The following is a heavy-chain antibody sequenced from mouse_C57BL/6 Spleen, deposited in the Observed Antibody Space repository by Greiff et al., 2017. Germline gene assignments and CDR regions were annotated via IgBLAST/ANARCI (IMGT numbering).Heavy chain of an antibody. CDR1: GYTFTSYG. CDR3: ARTDYYGSSYPYYFDY. J-gene: IGHJ2*01. V-gene: IGHV1-81*01. Sequence: QVQLQQPGAELARPGASVKLSCKASGYTFTSYGISWVKQRTGQGLEWIGEIYPRSGNTYYNEKFKGKATLTADKSSSTAYMELRSLTSEDSAVYFCARTDYYGSSYPYYFDYWGQGTTLTVSS. D-gene: IGHD1-1*01. CDR2: IYPRSGNT.